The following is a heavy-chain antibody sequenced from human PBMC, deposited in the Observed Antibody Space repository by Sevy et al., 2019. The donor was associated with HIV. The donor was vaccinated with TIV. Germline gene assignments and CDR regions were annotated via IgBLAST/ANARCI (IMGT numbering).Heavy chain of an antibody. D-gene: IGHD2-2*01. CDR1: GGTFSSYA. Sequence: ASVKVSCKASGGTFSSYAISWVRQAPGQGLEWMGGIIPIFGTANYAQKFQGRVTITADESTSTAYMELSSLRSEDTAVYYCARGVVVPATRGNYYYGMDVWGQGTTVTVSS. CDR2: IIPIFGTA. V-gene: IGHV1-69*13. J-gene: IGHJ6*02. CDR3: ARGVVVPATRGNYYYGMDV.